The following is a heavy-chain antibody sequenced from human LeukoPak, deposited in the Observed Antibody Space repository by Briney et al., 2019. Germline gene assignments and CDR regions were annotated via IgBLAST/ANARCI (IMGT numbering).Heavy chain of an antibody. Sequence: APVKVSCKASGYTFTNYGIHWVRRAPGQGLEWMGWISAYNGSTKYAQNLQGRVTMTTDTSTSTAYMELRSLRSDDTAVYYCARGNYYDSSSPLVDPWGQGTLVTVSS. CDR2: ISAYNGST. CDR3: ARGNYYDSSSPLVDP. J-gene: IGHJ5*02. D-gene: IGHD3-22*01. CDR1: GYTFTNYG. V-gene: IGHV1-18*01.